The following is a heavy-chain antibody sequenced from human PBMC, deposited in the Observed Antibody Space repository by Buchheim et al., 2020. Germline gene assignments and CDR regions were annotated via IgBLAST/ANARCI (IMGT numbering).Heavy chain of an antibody. CDR3: ARAGRAGRAYYYYGMDV. V-gene: IGHV3-9*01. CDR1: GFTFDDYA. J-gene: IGHJ6*02. Sequence: EVQLVESGGGLVQPGRSLRLSCAASGFTFDDYAMHWVRQAPGKGLEWVSRINSDGSSTSYADSVKGRFTISRDNAKNTLYLQMNSLRAEDTAVYYCARAGRAGRAYYYYGMDVWGQGTT. D-gene: IGHD3-10*01. CDR2: INSDGSST.